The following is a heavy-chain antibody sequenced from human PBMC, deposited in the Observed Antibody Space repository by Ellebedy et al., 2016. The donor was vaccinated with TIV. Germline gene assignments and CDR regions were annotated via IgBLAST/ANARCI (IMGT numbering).Heavy chain of an antibody. Sequence: GSLRLXCAVYGGSFSGYYWSWIRQPPGKGLEWIGYIYYSGSTNYNPSLKSRVTISVDTSKNQFSLKLSSVTAADTAVYYCARVQNYYYYYYMDVWGKGTTVTVSS. CDR3: ARVQNYYYYYYMDV. V-gene: IGHV4-59*13. D-gene: IGHD4-11*01. CDR1: GGSFSGYY. J-gene: IGHJ6*03. CDR2: IYYSGST.